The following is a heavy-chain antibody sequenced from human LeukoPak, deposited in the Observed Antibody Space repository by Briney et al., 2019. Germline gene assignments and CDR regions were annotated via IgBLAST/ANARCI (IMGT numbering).Heavy chain of an antibody. V-gene: IGHV1-69*04. J-gene: IGHJ4*02. D-gene: IGHD2/OR15-2a*01. Sequence: ASVKVSCKASGGTFSSYAISWVRQAPGQGPEWMGRIIPILGIANYAQKFQGRVTITADKSTSTAYMELSSLRSEDTAVYYCARDSPGTTSIDYWGQGTLVTVSS. CDR3: ARDSPGTTSIDY. CDR1: GGTFSSYA. CDR2: IIPILGIA.